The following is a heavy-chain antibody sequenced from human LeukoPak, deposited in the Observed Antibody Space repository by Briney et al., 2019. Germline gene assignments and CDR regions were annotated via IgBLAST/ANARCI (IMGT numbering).Heavy chain of an antibody. CDR2: ISGSRGST. D-gene: IGHD5-12*01. V-gene: IGHV3-23*01. CDR1: GFTFSSYS. J-gene: IGHJ4*02. Sequence: PGGSLRLSCAASGFTFSSYSMNWVRQAPGKGLEWVSAISGSRGSTYYADSVKGRFTISRDDSKNTLYLQMKNLRAEDTAVYYCAKDGAWLRFDDWGQGILVTVSS. CDR3: AKDGAWLRFDD.